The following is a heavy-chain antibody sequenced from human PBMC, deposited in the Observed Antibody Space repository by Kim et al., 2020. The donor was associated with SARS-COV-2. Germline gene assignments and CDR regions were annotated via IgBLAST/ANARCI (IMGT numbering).Heavy chain of an antibody. V-gene: IGHV4-34*01. CDR2: INHSGST. CDR3: ARYCSGGRRYYYGMDV. CDR1: GGSFSGYY. Sequence: SETLSLTCAVYGGSFSGYYWSWIRQPPGKGLEWIGEINHSGSTNYNPSLKSRVTISVDTSKNQFSLKLSSVTAADTAVYYCARYCSGGRRYYYGMDVWGQGTTVTVSS. D-gene: IGHD2-15*01. J-gene: IGHJ6*02.